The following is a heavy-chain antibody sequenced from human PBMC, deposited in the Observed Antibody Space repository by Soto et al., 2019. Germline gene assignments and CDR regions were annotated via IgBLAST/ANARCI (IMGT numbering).Heavy chain of an antibody. CDR2: IHYSGST. D-gene: IGHD2-8*01. CDR3: ARQYGVRIDY. Sequence: LETLSLTCTVAGDSISNYCWIWIRQPPGKGLEWIGYIHYSGSTNYNPSFKSRVTISVDTSKNQFSLKLTSATAADTAIYYCARQYGVRIDYWGQGTLVTVSS. J-gene: IGHJ4*02. CDR1: GDSISNYC. V-gene: IGHV4-59*01.